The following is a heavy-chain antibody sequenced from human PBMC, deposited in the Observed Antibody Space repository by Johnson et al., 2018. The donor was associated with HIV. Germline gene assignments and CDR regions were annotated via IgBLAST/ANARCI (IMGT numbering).Heavy chain of an antibody. D-gene: IGHD5-24*01. V-gene: IGHV3-66*02. Sequence: MQLVESGGGLVQSGGSLRLSCAASGITVNTNYMSWVRRAPGKGLEWVSVISSVGNPYYADSVKGRFTISRDNSKNMLYLQINSLRPEDTAVYYCARDGRDLATRGGFDIWGPGTVVTVSS. CDR1: GITVNTNY. J-gene: IGHJ3*02. CDR2: ISSVGNP. CDR3: ARDGRDLATRGGFDI.